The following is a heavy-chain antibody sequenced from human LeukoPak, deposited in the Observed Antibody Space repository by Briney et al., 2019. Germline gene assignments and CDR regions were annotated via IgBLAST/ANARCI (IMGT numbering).Heavy chain of an antibody. CDR3: ARLSSNYYXSGXXFDY. Sequence: SETLSLTCTVSGGSISSSSYYWGWIRQPPGKGLEWIGSIYYSGSTYYNPSLKSRVTISVDTSKNQFSLKLSSVTAADTAVYYCARLSSNYYXSGXXFDYWGQGTLVTVSS. V-gene: IGHV4-39*01. D-gene: IGHD3-10*01. CDR2: IYYSGST. CDR1: GGSISSSSYY. J-gene: IGHJ4*02.